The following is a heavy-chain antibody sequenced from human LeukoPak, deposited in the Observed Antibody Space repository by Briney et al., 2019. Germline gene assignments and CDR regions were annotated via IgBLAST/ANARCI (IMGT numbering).Heavy chain of an antibody. CDR3: ARSGVDDSSGYFSYYGMDV. Sequence: PSETLSLTCTVPGGSISSYYWSWIRQPPGKGLEWIGYIYYSGSTNYNPSLKSRVTISVDTSKNQFSLKLSSVTAADTAVYYCARSGVDDSSGYFSYYGMDVWGQGTTVTVSS. J-gene: IGHJ6*02. D-gene: IGHD3-22*01. CDR2: IYYSGST. CDR1: GGSISSYY. V-gene: IGHV4-59*08.